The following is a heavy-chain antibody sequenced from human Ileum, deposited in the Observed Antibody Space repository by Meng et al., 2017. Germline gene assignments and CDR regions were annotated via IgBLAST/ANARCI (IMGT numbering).Heavy chain of an antibody. D-gene: IGHD1-26*01. J-gene: IGHJ4*02. CDR3: AHRLGPYNSYWDVGYFDH. V-gene: IGHV2-5*02. Sequence: SGPTLVKPTQTLTLTCTFPGFLLTTSQVGVGWIRQPPGKALESLALIYWDNDKRYNPSLKSRLTITKDTPRNQVVLSMTNMGPVDTAAYYCAHRLGPYNSYWDVGYFDHWGLGTLVTVSS. CDR2: IYWDNDK. CDR1: GFLLTTSQVG.